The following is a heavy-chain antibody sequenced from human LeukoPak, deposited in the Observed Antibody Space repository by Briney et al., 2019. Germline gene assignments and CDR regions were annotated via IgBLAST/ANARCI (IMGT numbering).Heavy chain of an antibody. CDR3: AAGPGEWLLSANWFDP. Sequence: SVKVSCKASGFTFTSSVVQWVRQARGQRLEWIGWIVVGSGNTNYAQKFQERVTITRDMSTSTAYMELSSLRSEDTAVYYCAAGPGEWLLSANWFDPWGQGTLVTVSS. J-gene: IGHJ5*02. V-gene: IGHV1-58*01. D-gene: IGHD3-3*01. CDR1: GFTFTSSV. CDR2: IVVGSGNT.